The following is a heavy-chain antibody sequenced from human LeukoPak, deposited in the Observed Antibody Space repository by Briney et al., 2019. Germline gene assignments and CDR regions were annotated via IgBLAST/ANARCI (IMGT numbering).Heavy chain of an antibody. Sequence: GGSLRLSCAASGFTFSSYAMSWVRQAPGKGLEWVSAISGNGGSTYYADSVKGRFTISRDNSKNTLYLQMNSLRAEDTAVYYCAKHIVVVPAAIHAVDYWGQGTLVTVSS. D-gene: IGHD2-2*01. CDR2: ISGNGGST. CDR3: AKHIVVVPAAIHAVDY. CDR1: GFTFSSYA. V-gene: IGHV3-23*01. J-gene: IGHJ4*02.